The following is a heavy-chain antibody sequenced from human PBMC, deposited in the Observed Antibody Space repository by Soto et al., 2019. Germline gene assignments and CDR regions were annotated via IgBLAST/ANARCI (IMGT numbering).Heavy chain of an antibody. CDR1: GGSISSGGYY. J-gene: IGHJ6*02. Sequence: SETLSLTCTVSGGSISSGGYYWSWIRQHPGKGLEWIGYIYYSGSTYYNPSLKSRITISVDTSKNQFSLKLSSVTAADTAVYYCARVCGGDCHYGMDVWGQGTTVTVSS. CDR2: IYYSGST. D-gene: IGHD2-21*02. CDR3: ARVCGGDCHYGMDV. V-gene: IGHV4-31*03.